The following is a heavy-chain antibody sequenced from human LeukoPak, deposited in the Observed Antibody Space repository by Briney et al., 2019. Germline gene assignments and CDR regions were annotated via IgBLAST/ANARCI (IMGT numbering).Heavy chain of an antibody. J-gene: IGHJ4*02. CDR3: ARGRSLDY. Sequence: GGSLRLSCAASGFTFSSNWMTWVRQAPGKGLEWVANIKQDGSEKYYVDSVKGRFTISRDNAKNSLYLQMNSLRAEDTALYYCARGRSLDYWGQGTLVTVSS. CDR1: GFTFSSNW. V-gene: IGHV3-7*01. CDR2: IKQDGSEK.